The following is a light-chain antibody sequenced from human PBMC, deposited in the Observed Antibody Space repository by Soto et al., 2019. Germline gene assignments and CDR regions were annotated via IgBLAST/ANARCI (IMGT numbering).Light chain of an antibody. Sequence: DIQMTQSPSSLSASVGDRVTITCRASQSISTYLNWYQQKPGKAPKVLIYAASTLQSGVPSRFSGTGSETDFPLIISSLQRADFANYYCHHSYNTVPTFGQRTKIEIK. CDR2: AAS. V-gene: IGKV1-39*01. CDR3: HHSYNTVPT. CDR1: QSISTY. J-gene: IGKJ1*01.